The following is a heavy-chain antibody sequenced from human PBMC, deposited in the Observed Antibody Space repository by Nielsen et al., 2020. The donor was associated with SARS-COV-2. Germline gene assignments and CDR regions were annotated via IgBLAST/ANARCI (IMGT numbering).Heavy chain of an antibody. CDR3: ARLRDDGYYFDTGPYDY. D-gene: IGHD2/OR15-2a*01. J-gene: IGHJ4*02. Sequence: GGSLRLSFAASGLTLSRYWMNWVRQVPGKGLAWVSRISSDGTKTTYADSVKGRFTISRDNAKNTVYLQMNSLRAEDTAVYYCARLRDDGYYFDTGPYDYWGQGTPVNVSS. CDR1: GLTLSRYW. CDR2: ISSDGTKT. V-gene: IGHV3-74*01.